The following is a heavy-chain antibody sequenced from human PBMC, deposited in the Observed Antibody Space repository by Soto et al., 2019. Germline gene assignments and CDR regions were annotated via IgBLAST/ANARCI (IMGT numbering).Heavy chain of an antibody. CDR1: GFTFSSYG. V-gene: IGHV3-30*18. CDR3: AKDRSSGWDRIYYYGMDV. CDR2: MSYDGSNK. J-gene: IGHJ6*02. Sequence: QVQLVESGGGVVQPGTSLRISCAASGFTFSSYGMHWVRQAPGKGLEWVAVMSYDGSNKYYAGSVKGRFTISRDNSKNTLYLQMNSLRAEDTAVYYCAKDRSSGWDRIYYYGMDVWGQGTTVTVTS. D-gene: IGHD6-19*01.